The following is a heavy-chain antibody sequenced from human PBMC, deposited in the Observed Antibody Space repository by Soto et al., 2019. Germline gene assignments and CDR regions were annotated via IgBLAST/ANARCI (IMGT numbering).Heavy chain of an antibody. CDR2: IYHSGST. CDR3: ARLTGVVVTAILDYYYYGMDV. Sequence: SETLSLTCAVSGGSISSSNWWSWVRQPPGKGLEWIGEIYHSGSTNYNPSLKSRVTISADKSISTAYLQWSSLKASDTAMYYCARLTGVVVTAILDYYYYGMDVWGQGTTVTVSS. J-gene: IGHJ6*02. CDR1: GGSISSSNW. D-gene: IGHD2-21*02. V-gene: IGHV4-4*02.